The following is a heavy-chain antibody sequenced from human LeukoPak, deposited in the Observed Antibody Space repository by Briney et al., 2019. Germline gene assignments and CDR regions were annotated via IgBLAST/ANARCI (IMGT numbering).Heavy chain of an antibody. V-gene: IGHV1-3*01. CDR3: ARDPYDYYYYGMDV. D-gene: IGHD3-16*01. Sequence: ASVKVSCKASGYTFTSYAMHWVRQAPGQRLEWMGWINAGNGNTKYSQKSQGRVTITRDTSASTAYMELSSLRSEDTAVYYCARDPYDYYYYGMDVWGKGTTVTVSS. CDR1: GYTFTSYA. CDR2: INAGNGNT. J-gene: IGHJ6*04.